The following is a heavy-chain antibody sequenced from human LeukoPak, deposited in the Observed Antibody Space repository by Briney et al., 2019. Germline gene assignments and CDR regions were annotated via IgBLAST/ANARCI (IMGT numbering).Heavy chain of an antibody. J-gene: IGHJ4*02. Sequence: GGSLRLSCATSGFIFSSYAMTWVRQAPGKGLEWVSGISGSGGLTNYADSVKGRFTISRDNSKNTLYLEMNSLRAEDTAVYYCAKAISGWYYFDYWGQGTLVTVSS. CDR3: AKAISGWYYFDY. D-gene: IGHD6-19*01. CDR2: ISGSGGLT. V-gene: IGHV3-23*01. CDR1: GFIFSSYA.